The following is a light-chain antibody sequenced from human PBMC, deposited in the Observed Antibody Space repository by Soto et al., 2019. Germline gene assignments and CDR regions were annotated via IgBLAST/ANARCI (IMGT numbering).Light chain of an antibody. CDR1: QGISSY. Sequence: AIRMTQSPSSLSASTGDRVTITCRASQGISSYLAWYQQKPGKAPKLLIYAASTLQSGVPSRFSGSGSGTDFTLTLSCLQSEDFATYYCQQYYSYLITFGQGTRLEIK. J-gene: IGKJ5*01. CDR2: AAS. CDR3: QQYYSYLIT. V-gene: IGKV1-8*01.